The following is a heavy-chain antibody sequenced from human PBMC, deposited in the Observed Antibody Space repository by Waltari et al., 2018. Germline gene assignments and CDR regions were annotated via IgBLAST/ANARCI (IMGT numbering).Heavy chain of an antibody. CDR3: ARWVTGTWFDP. CDR2: IYYSGST. J-gene: IGHJ5*02. V-gene: IGHV4-59*11. D-gene: IGHD1-20*01. Sequence: QVQLPESGPGLVQPSETLSLTCTVSGGSISSHYCSWIRQPPGKGLEWIGYIYYSGSTNYNPSLKSRVTISVDTSKNQFSRKLSSVTAADTAVYYCARWVTGTWFDPWGQGTLVTVSS. CDR1: GGSISSHY.